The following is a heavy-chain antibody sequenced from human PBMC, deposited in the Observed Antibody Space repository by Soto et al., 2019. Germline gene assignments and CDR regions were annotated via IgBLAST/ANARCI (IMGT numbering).Heavy chain of an antibody. CDR1: GFTFSDHY. V-gene: IGHV3-72*01. Sequence: PGGSLRLSCAASGFTFSDHYMDWVRQASGKGLEWVGRIRKKASSYTAEYAASVKGRFTISRDDSKNSLYLQMNSLKIEDTALYYCVRAGTGYQLDYWGQGTLVTVSS. CDR2: IRKKASSYTA. CDR3: VRAGTGYQLDY. J-gene: IGHJ4*02. D-gene: IGHD3-9*01.